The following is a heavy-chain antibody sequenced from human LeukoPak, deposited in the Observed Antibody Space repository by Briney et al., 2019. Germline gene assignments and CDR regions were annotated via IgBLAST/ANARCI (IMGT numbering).Heavy chain of an antibody. D-gene: IGHD4-23*01. V-gene: IGHV4-30-4*08. CDR3: ARGQPLTPNWFDP. Sequence: SQTLSLTCTVSGGSISSGDYYWSWIRQPPGKGLEWIGYIYYSGSTYYNPSLKSRVTISVDRSKNQFSLKLSSVTAADTAVYYCARGQPLTPNWFDPWGQGTLVTVSS. CDR1: GGSISSGDYY. CDR2: IYYSGST. J-gene: IGHJ5*02.